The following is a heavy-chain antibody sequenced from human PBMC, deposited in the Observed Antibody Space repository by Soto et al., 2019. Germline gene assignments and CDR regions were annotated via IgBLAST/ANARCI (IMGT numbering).Heavy chain of an antibody. D-gene: IGHD6-19*01. CDR3: ARTSQWMSYFDY. V-gene: IGHV4-34*01. J-gene: IGHJ4*02. CDR2: INHSGST. CDR1: GGSFSGYY. Sequence: SSETLSLTCAVYGGSFSGYYWSWIRQPPGKGLEWIGEINHSGSTNYNPSLKSRVTISVDTSKNQFSLKLSSVTAADTAVYYCARTSQWMSYFDYWGQGTLVTVSS.